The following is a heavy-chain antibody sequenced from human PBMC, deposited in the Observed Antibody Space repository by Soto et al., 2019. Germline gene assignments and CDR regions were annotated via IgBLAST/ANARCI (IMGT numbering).Heavy chain of an antibody. Sequence: GGSLRLSCATSGFTFRNCGMGWVRQAPGKGLEWVSGINDRGGDTNYADSVKGRFTISRDNSKNTLYLQMNSPRAEDTAVYYCARDTRRGGVYFDYWGQGTLVTVSS. CDR1: GFTFRNCG. J-gene: IGHJ4*02. D-gene: IGHD3-10*01. CDR3: ARDTRRGGVYFDY. CDR2: INDRGGDT. V-gene: IGHV3-23*01.